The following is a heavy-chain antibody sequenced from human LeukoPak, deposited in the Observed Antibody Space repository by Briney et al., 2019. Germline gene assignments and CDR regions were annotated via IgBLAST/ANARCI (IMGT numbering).Heavy chain of an antibody. Sequence: GESLKISCKGSEYNFTSYWIGWVRQMPGKGLEWMGIIYPGDSDTRYSPSFQGQVTISADKSISTAYLQWSSLKASDTAMYYCARNGMTTVTRGAFNIWAKGTMVTVSS. D-gene: IGHD4-17*01. CDR2: IYPGDSDT. CDR3: ARNGMTTVTRGAFNI. CDR1: EYNFTSYW. V-gene: IGHV5-51*01. J-gene: IGHJ3*02.